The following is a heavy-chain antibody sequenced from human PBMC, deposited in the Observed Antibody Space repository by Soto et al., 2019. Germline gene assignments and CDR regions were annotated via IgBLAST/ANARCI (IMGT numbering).Heavy chain of an antibody. V-gene: IGHV1-8*01. CDR1: GSTFSTLD. CDR2: MHANTGLT. CDR3: ARYIFGQGFIS. J-gene: IGHJ4*02. Sequence: QVQLVQSGAEVKKPGASVKVSCKASGSTFSTLDLNWVRQAPGQGLDWMGWMHANTGLTGHAQKFQGRLRMTRETSISTAYMELSSLRADATAVYYCARYIFGQGFISWGQGTLVTVSS. D-gene: IGHD3-10*01.